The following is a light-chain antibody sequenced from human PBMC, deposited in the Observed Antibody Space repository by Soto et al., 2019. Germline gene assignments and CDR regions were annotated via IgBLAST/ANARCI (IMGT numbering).Light chain of an antibody. Sequence: QSALTQPPSASGSPGQSVTISCTGTSSDVGGYNYVSWYQQHPGKAPKLMIYEVSKQPSGVPDRFSGSKSGNTASLTVSGLQAEDEADYYCSSYAGSLAVFGGGTQLTVL. CDR2: EVS. V-gene: IGLV2-8*01. CDR3: SSYAGSLAV. J-gene: IGLJ7*01. CDR1: SSDVGGYNY.